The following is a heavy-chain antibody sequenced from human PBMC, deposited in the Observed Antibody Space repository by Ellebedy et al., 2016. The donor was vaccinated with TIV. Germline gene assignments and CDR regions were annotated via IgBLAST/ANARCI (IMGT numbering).Heavy chain of an antibody. D-gene: IGHD3-22*01. CDR3: ITESTYYNDSSGGAYYYGMDV. CDR1: DLTFINAW. J-gene: IGHJ6*02. CDR2: IQSESEGGAR. V-gene: IGHV3-15*07. Sequence: GESLKISCAASDLTFINAWINWVRQAPGKGLEWVGRIQSESEGGARDYAAAVNGRFTISRDDSKNTLYLQMNILKTEDTAVYYCITESTYYNDSSGGAYYYGMDVWGQGTTVTVSS.